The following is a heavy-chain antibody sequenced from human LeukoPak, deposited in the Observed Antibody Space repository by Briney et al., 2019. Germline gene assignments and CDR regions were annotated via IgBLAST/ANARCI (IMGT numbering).Heavy chain of an antibody. V-gene: IGHV3-23*01. CDR3: AKSSLYYYYYGMDV. CDR2: ISGSGGST. Sequence: GGSLRLSCAASGFTFSSYAMSWVRQAPGKGLEWVSAISGSGGSTHYADSVKGRFTISRDNSKNTLYLQMNSLRAEDTAVYYCAKSSLYYYYYGMDVWGQGTTVTVSS. J-gene: IGHJ6*02. CDR1: GFTFSSYA.